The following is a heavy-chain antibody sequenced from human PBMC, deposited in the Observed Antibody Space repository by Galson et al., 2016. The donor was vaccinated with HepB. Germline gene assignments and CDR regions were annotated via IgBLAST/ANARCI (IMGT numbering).Heavy chain of an antibody. V-gene: IGHV3-33*01. CDR1: GITFSRHV. D-gene: IGHD2-2*01. CDR2: IWYDGSKK. CDR3: ARGIAVEPSANWFDP. Sequence: SLRLSCAASGITFSRHVMHWVRQAPGKGLEWVAFIWYDGSKKYYGTSVEGRFTISRDNSKNTLYLQMNSLRVEDTAVYYCARGIAVEPSANWFDPWGQGSLVTVSS. J-gene: IGHJ5*02.